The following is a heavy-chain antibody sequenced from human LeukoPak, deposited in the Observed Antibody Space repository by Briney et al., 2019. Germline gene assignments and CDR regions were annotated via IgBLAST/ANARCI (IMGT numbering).Heavy chain of an antibody. CDR2: ITNSGNSK. J-gene: IGHJ4*02. V-gene: IGHV3-48*01. CDR3: ARGVDGDPLDY. D-gene: IGHD4-17*01. Sequence: GGSLRLSCAASEFTFSSYSMNWVRQAPGKGLEWVSYITNSGNSKSYADSVKGRFTISRDNTKNSLYLQMNSLRAEDTAVYYCARGVDGDPLDYWGQGTLVTVSS. CDR1: EFTFSSYS.